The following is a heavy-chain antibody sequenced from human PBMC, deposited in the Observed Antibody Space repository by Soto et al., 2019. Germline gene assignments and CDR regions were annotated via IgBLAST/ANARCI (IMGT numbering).Heavy chain of an antibody. J-gene: IGHJ4*02. Sequence: QVQLVQSGAEVKKPGASVKVSCKASGYTFTSYYMHWVRQAPGQGLEWMGIINPSGGSTSYAQKFQGRVTMARDTSTSTVKMELGSLGSEDTAVYYCAREGGAGELPGYWGQGTLVTVSS. V-gene: IGHV1-46*01. D-gene: IGHD3-10*01. CDR1: GYTFTSYY. CDR3: AREGGAGELPGY. CDR2: INPSGGST.